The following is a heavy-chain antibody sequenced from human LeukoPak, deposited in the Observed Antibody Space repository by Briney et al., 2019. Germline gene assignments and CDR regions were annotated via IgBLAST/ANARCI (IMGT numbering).Heavy chain of an antibody. J-gene: IGHJ6*02. V-gene: IGHV5-51*01. CDR3: ARHPKGPKCPSYDFWSGRYHGMDV. Sequence: GESLKISCKGSGYSFTSYWIGWVRQMPGKGLEWMGIIYPGDSDTRYSPSFQGQVTISADKSISTAYLQWSSLKASDTAMYYCARHPKGPKCPSYDFWSGRYHGMDVWGQGTTVTVSS. CDR1: GYSFTSYW. CDR2: IYPGDSDT. D-gene: IGHD3-3*01.